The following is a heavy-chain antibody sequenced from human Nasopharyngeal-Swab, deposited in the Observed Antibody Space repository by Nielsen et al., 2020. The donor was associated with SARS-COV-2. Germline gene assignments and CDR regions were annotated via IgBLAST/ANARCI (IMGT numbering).Heavy chain of an antibody. CDR1: GFTFSSYE. D-gene: IGHD3-22*01. V-gene: IGHV3-48*03. J-gene: IGHJ4*02. CDR2: ISSSGSTI. Sequence: GESLKISCAASGFTFSSYEMNWVRQAPGKGLEWVSYISSSGSTIYYADSVKGRFTISRDNAKNSLYLQMKNLRAEDTAVYYCARDLTYYYDSSGYPIWGQGTLVTVSS. CDR3: ARDLTYYYDSSGYPI.